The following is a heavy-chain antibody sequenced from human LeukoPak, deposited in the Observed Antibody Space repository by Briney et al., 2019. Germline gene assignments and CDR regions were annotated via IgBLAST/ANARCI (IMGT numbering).Heavy chain of an antibody. D-gene: IGHD6-19*01. Sequence: PGGSLRLSCAASGFTFSTYWMHWVRQAPGKGLVWVSRINTDESSTNYADSVKGRFTISRDNAKNTLYLQMNSLRAEDTAVYYCARDAYSSSPKPDYWGQGTLVTVSS. V-gene: IGHV3-74*01. CDR2: INTDESST. J-gene: IGHJ4*02. CDR3: ARDAYSSSPKPDY. CDR1: GFTFSTYW.